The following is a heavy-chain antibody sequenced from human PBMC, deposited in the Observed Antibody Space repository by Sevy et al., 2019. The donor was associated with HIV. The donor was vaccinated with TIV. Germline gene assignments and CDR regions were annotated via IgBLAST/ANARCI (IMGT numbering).Heavy chain of an antibody. D-gene: IGHD3-16*02. Sequence: GGSLRLSCAASGFTFSSYWMSWVRQAPGKGLEWVANIKQDGSEKYYVDSVKGRFTISRDNAKNSLYLQMNSLRAEETAVYYCASSFLGRAFGGVIVNYFDYWGQGTLVTVSS. CDR1: GFTFSSYW. V-gene: IGHV3-7*01. CDR3: ASSFLGRAFGGVIVNYFDY. CDR2: IKQDGSEK. J-gene: IGHJ4*02.